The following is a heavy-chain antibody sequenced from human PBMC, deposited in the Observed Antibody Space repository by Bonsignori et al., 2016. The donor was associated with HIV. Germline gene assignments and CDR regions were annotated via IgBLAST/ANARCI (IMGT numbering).Heavy chain of an antibody. CDR3: ARTGPRDFWSVLPPPFPDPSFDY. V-gene: IGHV3-48*03. Sequence: VRQAPGKGLEWVSYISSSGSTIYYADSVKGRFTISRDNAKNSLYLLMNSLRAEDTAVYYCARTGPRDFWSVLPPPFPDPSFDYWGQGTLVTVSS. J-gene: IGHJ4*02. CDR2: ISSSGSTI. D-gene: IGHD3-3*01.